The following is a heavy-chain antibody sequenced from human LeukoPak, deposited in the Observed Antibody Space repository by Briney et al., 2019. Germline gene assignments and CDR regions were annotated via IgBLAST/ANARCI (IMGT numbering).Heavy chain of an antibody. J-gene: IGHJ5*02. CDR1: GYTFTSYD. CDR3: ARDYSGNDYNWFDP. CDR2: MNPNSGNT. D-gene: IGHD4-23*01. V-gene: IGHV1-8*01. Sequence: ASVKVSCKASGYTFTSYDINWVRQATGQGLEWMGWMNPNSGNTGYAQKFQGRVTMTRNTSISTAYMELSSLRSEDTAVYYCARDYSGNDYNWFDPWGQGTLVTVSS.